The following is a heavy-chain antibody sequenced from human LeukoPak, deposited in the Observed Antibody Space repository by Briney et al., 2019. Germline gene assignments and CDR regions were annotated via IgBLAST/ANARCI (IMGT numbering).Heavy chain of an antibody. V-gene: IGHV3-30*04. Sequence: GGSLRLSCAASGFTFSSYSMQWVRQAPGKGLEWVAFISNDARNKNYADSVQGRFTISRDNSQNTLYLQMNSLRAEDTAVYYCVRDDRGYSGYHFDYWGQGTLVTVSS. D-gene: IGHD5-12*01. CDR2: ISNDARNK. CDR1: GFTFSSYS. J-gene: IGHJ4*02. CDR3: VRDDRGYSGYHFDY.